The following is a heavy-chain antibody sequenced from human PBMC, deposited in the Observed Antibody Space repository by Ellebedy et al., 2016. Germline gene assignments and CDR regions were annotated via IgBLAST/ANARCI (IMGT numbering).Heavy chain of an antibody. V-gene: IGHV2-5*01. Sequence: SGPTLVKPTQTLTLTCTASGFSLSTSGVVVGWIRQPPGKAPEWLAFIYWNDDKRYSPSLRTRVTITKDTSKNQVVLTMTNMDPVDTGTYFCAHRTTVTSVDYWGQGTLVTVSS. CDR3: AHRTTVTSVDY. J-gene: IGHJ4*02. CDR2: IYWNDDK. D-gene: IGHD4-11*01. CDR1: GFSLSTSGVV.